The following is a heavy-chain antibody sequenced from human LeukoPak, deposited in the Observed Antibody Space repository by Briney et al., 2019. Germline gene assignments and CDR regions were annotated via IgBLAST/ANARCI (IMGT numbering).Heavy chain of an antibody. V-gene: IGHV3-21*01. J-gene: IGHJ4*02. CDR2: ISASGADT. CDR3: AREEPFTMVRGVIDY. D-gene: IGHD3-10*01. Sequence: GGSLRLSCTTSGFIFAKYAMAWVRQSPGKGLEWVSTISASGADTYYADSVRGRFTISRDNAKNSLYLQMNSLRAEDTAVYYCAREEPFTMVRGVIDYWGQGTLVTVSS. CDR1: GFIFAKYA.